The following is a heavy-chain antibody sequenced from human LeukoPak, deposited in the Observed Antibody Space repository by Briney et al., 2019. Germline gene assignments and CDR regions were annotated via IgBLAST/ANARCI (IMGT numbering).Heavy chain of an antibody. D-gene: IGHD2-15*01. CDR3: ARGRYCSGGSCYSRYYYYYYVDV. V-gene: IGHV4-34*01. CDR2: INHSGST. Sequence: SETLSLTCAVYGGSFSGYYWSWIRQPPGKGLEWIGEINHSGSTNYNPSLKSRVTISVDTSKNQFSLKLSSVTAADTAVYYCARGRYCSGGSCYSRYYYYYYVDVWGKGTTVTVSS. J-gene: IGHJ6*03. CDR1: GGSFSGYY.